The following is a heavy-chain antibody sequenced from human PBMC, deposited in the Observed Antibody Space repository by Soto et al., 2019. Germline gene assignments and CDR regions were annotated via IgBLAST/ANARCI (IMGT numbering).Heavy chain of an antibody. J-gene: IGHJ4*02. D-gene: IGHD2-21*01. CDR2: IIPLFGTA. CDR1: GGTFSSYA. V-gene: IGHV1-69*01. Sequence: QVQLVQSGAEVKKPRSSVKVSCKASGGTFSSYAISWVRQAPGQGLEWMGGIIPLFGTANYPQKFQGRVTITADESTSTAYMGLSSLRSEDTAVYYCARDGGVVEMANGGGYWGQGTLVTVSS. CDR3: ARDGGVVEMANGGGY.